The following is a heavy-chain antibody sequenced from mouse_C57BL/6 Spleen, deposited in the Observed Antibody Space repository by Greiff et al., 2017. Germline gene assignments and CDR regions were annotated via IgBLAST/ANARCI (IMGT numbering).Heavy chain of an antibody. Sequence: QVQLQQPGAELVRPGSSVKLSCKASGYTFTSYWVDWVKQRPGQGLEWIGNIYPSDSETHYNQKFKDKATLTVDKSSSTAYMQLSSLTSEDSAVYYCARRHYGSSYPFAYWGQGTLVTGSA. CDR2: IYPSDSET. D-gene: IGHD1-1*01. CDR1: GYTFTSYW. CDR3: ARRHYGSSYPFAY. V-gene: IGHV1-61*01. J-gene: IGHJ3*01.